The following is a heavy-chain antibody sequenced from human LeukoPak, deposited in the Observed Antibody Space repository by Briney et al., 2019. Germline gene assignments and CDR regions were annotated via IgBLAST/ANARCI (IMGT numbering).Heavy chain of an antibody. V-gene: IGHV1-69*04. J-gene: IGHJ4*02. CDR2: IIPILGIA. Sequence: SVKVSCKASGGTFSSYAISWVRRAPGQGLEWMGRIIPILGIANYAQKFQGRVTITADKSTSTAYMELSSLRSEDTAVYYCARDRSGAPLGDYWGQGTLVTVSS. CDR3: ARDRSGAPLGDY. D-gene: IGHD2-15*01. CDR1: GGTFSSYA.